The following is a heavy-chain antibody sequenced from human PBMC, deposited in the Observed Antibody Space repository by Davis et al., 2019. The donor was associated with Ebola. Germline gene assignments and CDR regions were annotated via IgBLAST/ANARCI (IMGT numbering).Heavy chain of an antibody. CDR1: GGTFSNYA. J-gene: IGHJ4*02. CDR3: AMTYDSRGYYSIGSFDF. CDR2: IIPIFGTT. Sequence: AASVKVSCKASGGTFSNYAINWVRQAPGQGPEWMGGIIPIFGTTNYAQKFQGRVTITADKSTSTAYMKLSSLRSEDTAIYYCAMTYDSRGYYSIGSFDFWGQGALVTVSS. D-gene: IGHD3-22*01. V-gene: IGHV1-69*06.